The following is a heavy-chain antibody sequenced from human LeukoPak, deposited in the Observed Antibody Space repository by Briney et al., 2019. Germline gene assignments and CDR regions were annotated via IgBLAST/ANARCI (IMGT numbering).Heavy chain of an antibody. CDR1: GFTFSSSG. CDR2: ISYDASNK. D-gene: IGHD3-10*01. J-gene: IGHJ4*02. Sequence: GGSLRLSCAASGFTFSSSGMHWIRQAPGKGLEWVAVISYDASNKYYAASVKGRFTISRDNSKNTLYLQMNSLSAEDTAMYYCANLWFGENDYWGQGTLVTVSS. V-gene: IGHV3-30*18. CDR3: ANLWFGENDY.